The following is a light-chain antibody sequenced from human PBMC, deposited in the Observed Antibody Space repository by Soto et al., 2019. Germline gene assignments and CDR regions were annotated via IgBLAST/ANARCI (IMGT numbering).Light chain of an antibody. CDR2: EVR. Sequence: QSALTQPASVSGSPGQSITISCTGTSSDIGGYKYVSWYQQHPGKAPKLIIYEVRNRPSGISSRFSGSRSGNTASLTISGLQPEDEGDYYCSAYTARSTLVFGGGTKLTVL. V-gene: IGLV2-14*01. J-gene: IGLJ3*02. CDR1: SSDIGGYKY. CDR3: SAYTARSTLV.